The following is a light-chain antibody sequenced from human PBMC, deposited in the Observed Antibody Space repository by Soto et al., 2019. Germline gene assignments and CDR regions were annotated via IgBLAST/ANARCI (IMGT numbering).Light chain of an antibody. V-gene: IGKV3-15*01. Sequence: EILMTQSPATLSVSPGERATLSCRGSQSISSNLAWFQQKPGQAPRLLIYGASTRAAGIPARFSGSGSGTEFTLTISSLQSEDFAVYYCQQYTTWRTFGQGTKVEIK. CDR2: GAS. J-gene: IGKJ1*01. CDR1: QSISSN. CDR3: QQYTTWRT.